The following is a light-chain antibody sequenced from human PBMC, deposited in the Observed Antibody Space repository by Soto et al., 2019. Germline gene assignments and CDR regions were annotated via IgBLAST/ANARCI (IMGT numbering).Light chain of an antibody. V-gene: IGKV3-15*01. Sequence: EIVMTQSPAILSVSPGERATLSCRASQSVSSNLAWFQQKPGQTPRLLFNGASTRATGIPARFSGSGSGTEFTLTISSLQSEDFAVYYCQQYNNWPLTFGQGTKVDIK. J-gene: IGKJ1*01. CDR2: GAS. CDR3: QQYNNWPLT. CDR1: QSVSSN.